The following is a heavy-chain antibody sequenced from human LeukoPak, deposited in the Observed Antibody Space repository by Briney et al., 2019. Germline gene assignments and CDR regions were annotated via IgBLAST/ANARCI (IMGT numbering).Heavy chain of an antibody. J-gene: IGHJ6*03. CDR2: ISYTGST. CDR1: GFTFSSYS. CDR3: ARVNYYYYYMDV. V-gene: IGHV4-59*01. Sequence: GSLRLSCAASGFTFSSYSMNWVRQPPGKGLEWIGSISYTGSTNYNPSLKSRLTIFVNTSKNHFSLNLSSVTAADTAVYYCARVNYYYYYMDVWGKGTTVTISS.